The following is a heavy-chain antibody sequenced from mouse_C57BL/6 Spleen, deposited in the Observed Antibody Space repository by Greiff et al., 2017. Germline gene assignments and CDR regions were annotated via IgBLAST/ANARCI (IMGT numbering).Heavy chain of an antibody. J-gene: IGHJ2*01. Sequence: VKLVESGAELVRPGASVTLSCKASGYTFTDYEMHWVKQTPVHGLEWIGAIDPETGGTAYNQKFKGKAILTADKSSSTAYMELRSLTSEDSAVYYCTGDYSNFGDYWGQGTTLTVSS. CDR1: GYTFTDYE. CDR2: IDPETGGT. CDR3: TGDYSNFGDY. V-gene: IGHV1-15*01. D-gene: IGHD2-5*01.